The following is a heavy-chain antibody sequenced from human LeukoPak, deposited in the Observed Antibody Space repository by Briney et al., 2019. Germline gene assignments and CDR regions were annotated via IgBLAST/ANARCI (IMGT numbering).Heavy chain of an antibody. Sequence: PGGSLRLSCAVSGFTFSSYSLNWVRQAPGKGLEWVSSISISSSSIYYVDSVKGRFTISRDNAKNSLYLQMNSLRAEDTAVYYCATAAAGRIDYWGQGTLVTVSS. J-gene: IGHJ4*02. CDR2: ISISSSSI. V-gene: IGHV3-21*01. D-gene: IGHD6-13*01. CDR3: ATAAAGRIDY. CDR1: GFTFSSYS.